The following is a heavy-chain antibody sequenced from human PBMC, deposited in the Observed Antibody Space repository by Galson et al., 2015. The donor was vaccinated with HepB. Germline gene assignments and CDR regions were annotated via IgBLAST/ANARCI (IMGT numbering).Heavy chain of an antibody. CDR2: ISSSSSTI. D-gene: IGHD3-10*01. Sequence: SLRLSCAASGFTFSSYSINWVRQAPGKGLEWVSYISSSSSTIYYADSVKGRFTISRDNSKNTLYLQMDSLRAEDTAVYYCAKSPRGGVPHLTWFDSWGQETLVTVSS. CDR1: GFTFSSYS. V-gene: IGHV3-48*01. J-gene: IGHJ5*01. CDR3: AKSPRGGVPHLTWFDS.